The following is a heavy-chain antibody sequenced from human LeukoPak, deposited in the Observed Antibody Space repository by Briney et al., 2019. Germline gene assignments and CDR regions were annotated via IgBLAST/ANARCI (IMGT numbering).Heavy chain of an antibody. J-gene: IGHJ6*03. CDR3: ARVDMMVRGVIPLITTYYYMDV. D-gene: IGHD3-10*01. CDR2: IYYSGST. Sequence: SETLSLTCTVSGGSISSSSYYWGWIRQPPGKGLEWIGSIYYSGSTYYNPSLKSRVTISVDTSKNQFSLKLSSVTAADTAVYYCARVDMMVRGVIPLITTYYYMDVWGKGTTVTVSS. V-gene: IGHV4-39*01. CDR1: GGSISSSSYY.